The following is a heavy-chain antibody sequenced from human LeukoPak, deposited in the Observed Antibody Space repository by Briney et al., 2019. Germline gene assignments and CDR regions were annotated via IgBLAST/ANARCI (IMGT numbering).Heavy chain of an antibody. D-gene: IGHD3-16*02. V-gene: IGHV4-38-2*02. J-gene: IGHJ4*02. CDR3: ASIPTRYYDYVWGSYPIDY. Sequence: SETLSLTCTVSGYSLSSGYYWGWIRQPPGKGLEWIGSIYYSGSTYYNPSLKSRVTISIDRSKNQFSLKLSSVIAADTAVYYCASIPTRYYDYVWGSYPIDYWGQGTLVTVSS. CDR2: IYYSGST. CDR1: GYSLSSGYY.